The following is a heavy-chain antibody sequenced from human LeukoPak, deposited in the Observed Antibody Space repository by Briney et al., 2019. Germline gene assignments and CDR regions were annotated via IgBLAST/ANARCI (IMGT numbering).Heavy chain of an antibody. Sequence: PGGSLRLSCAASGFTFSSYAMSWVRQAPGKGLEWVSAISGSGGSTYYADSVKGRFTISRDNSKNTLYLQMNSLRAEDTAVYYCAKDPTEPYYYESWFDPWGQGTLVTVSS. D-gene: IGHD3-22*01. J-gene: IGHJ5*02. CDR3: AKDPTEPYYYESWFDP. CDR2: ISGSGGST. CDR1: GFTFSSYA. V-gene: IGHV3-23*01.